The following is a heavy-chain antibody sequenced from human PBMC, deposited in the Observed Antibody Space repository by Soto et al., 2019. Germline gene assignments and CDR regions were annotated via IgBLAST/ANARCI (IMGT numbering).Heavy chain of an antibody. Sequence: PGGSLRLSCAASGFTFSSYAMHWVRQAPGKGLEWVAVISYDGSNKYYADSVKGRFTISRDNSKNTLYLQMNSLRAEDTAVYYCARRGTYSSGWDYWGQGTLVTVSS. D-gene: IGHD6-19*01. CDR2: ISYDGSNK. CDR1: GFTFSSYA. V-gene: IGHV3-30-3*01. CDR3: ARRGTYSSGWDY. J-gene: IGHJ4*02.